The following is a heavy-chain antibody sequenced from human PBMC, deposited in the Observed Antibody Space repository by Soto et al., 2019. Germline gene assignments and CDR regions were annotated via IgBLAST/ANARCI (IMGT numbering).Heavy chain of an antibody. Sequence: SVKVSCQASGFTFTSSAVQWVRQARGQRLEWIGRIVVGSGNTNYAQKFQERVTITRDMSTSTAYMELSSLRSEDTAVYYCAADCGGDCKRDYYYGMDVWGQGTTVTVSS. CDR3: AADCGGDCKRDYYYGMDV. CDR1: GFTFTSSA. D-gene: IGHD2-21*02. J-gene: IGHJ6*02. CDR2: IVVGSGNT. V-gene: IGHV1-58*01.